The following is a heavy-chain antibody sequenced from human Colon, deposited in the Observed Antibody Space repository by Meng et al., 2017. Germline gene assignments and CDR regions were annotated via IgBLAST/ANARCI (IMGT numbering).Heavy chain of an antibody. CDR3: ARSLLRCHFDY. CDR2: IYSGGST. V-gene: IGHV3-53*01. J-gene: IGHJ4*02. D-gene: IGHD4-17*01. CDR1: GFTVSSNY. Sequence: GESLKISCAASGFTVSSNYMSWVRQAPGKGLEWVSVIYSGGSTYYADSVKGRFTISRDNSKNTLYLQMNSLRAEDTAVYYCARSLLRCHFDYWGQGTLVTV.